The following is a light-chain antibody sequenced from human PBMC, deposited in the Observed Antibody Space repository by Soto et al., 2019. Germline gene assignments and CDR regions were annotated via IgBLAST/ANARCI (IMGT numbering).Light chain of an antibody. CDR1: SSDVGGYNY. CDR3: SSYAVNNKLGV. J-gene: IGLJ2*01. V-gene: IGLV2-8*01. Sequence: QSVLTQPPSASGSPGQSVTISCTGTSSDVGGYNYVSWYQQHPGKAPKLMIYEVSTRPSGVPDRFSGSKSGNTASLTVSCLQAEDEADYYCSSYAVNNKLGVFGGGTKLTVL. CDR2: EVS.